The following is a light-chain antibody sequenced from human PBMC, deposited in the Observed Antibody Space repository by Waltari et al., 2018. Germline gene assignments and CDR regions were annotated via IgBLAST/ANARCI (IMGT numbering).Light chain of an antibody. CDR3: QQYYSPPWT. J-gene: IGKJ1*01. CDR2: WAS. CDR1: QSVLYSSNNNNY. Sequence: DIVMTQSPDSLAVSLGERATINCKSSQSVLYSSNNNNYLAWCQQIPGQPPKLLIYWASTRESGVPDRFSGSGSGTDFTLTISSLQAEDVAVYYCQQYYSPPWTFGQGTKVEIK. V-gene: IGKV4-1*01.